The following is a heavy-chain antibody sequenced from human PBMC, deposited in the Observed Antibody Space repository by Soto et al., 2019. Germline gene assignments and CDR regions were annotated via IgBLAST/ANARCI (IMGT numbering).Heavy chain of an antibody. V-gene: IGHV1-69*13. Sequence: SVKVSCKASGGTFSSYAISWVRQAPGQGLEWMGGIIPIFGTANYAQKFQGRVTITADESTSTAYMELSSLRSEDTAVYYCASEWGRGSSSPRSFDYWGQGTLVTVSS. D-gene: IGHD6-6*01. J-gene: IGHJ4*02. CDR3: ASEWGRGSSSPRSFDY. CDR1: GGTFSSYA. CDR2: IIPIFGTA.